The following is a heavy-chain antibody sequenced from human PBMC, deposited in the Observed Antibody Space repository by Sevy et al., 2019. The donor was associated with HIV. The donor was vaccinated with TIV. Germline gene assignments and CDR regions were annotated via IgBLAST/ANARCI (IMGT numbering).Heavy chain of an antibody. Sequence: GESLKISCKGSGYSFNSHWIGWVRHMPGKGLEWMGIVLPEDSSTRYSPSFEGQVTFSADKSTSTAYLQWSSLKASDTAIYYCATSRSGYFDSSGYYIYWGQGTLVTVSS. CDR1: GYSFNSHW. D-gene: IGHD3-22*01. CDR3: ATSRSGYFDSSGYYIY. CDR2: VLPEDSST. V-gene: IGHV5-51*01. J-gene: IGHJ4*02.